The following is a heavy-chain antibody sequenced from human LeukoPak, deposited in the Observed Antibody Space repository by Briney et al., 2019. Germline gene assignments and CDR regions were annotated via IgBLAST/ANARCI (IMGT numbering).Heavy chain of an antibody. Sequence: GGSLRLSCAASGLTFSSYEMNWVRQAPGKGLEGISYISSSGSSIYYADSVKGRFTISRDNAKNSLFLQMNSLRAEDTAVYYCARGVYYDSSGYGFGPRGQGTLVTVSS. CDR2: ISSSGSSI. J-gene: IGHJ5*02. CDR1: GLTFSSYE. CDR3: ARGVYYDSSGYGFGP. D-gene: IGHD3-22*01. V-gene: IGHV3-48*03.